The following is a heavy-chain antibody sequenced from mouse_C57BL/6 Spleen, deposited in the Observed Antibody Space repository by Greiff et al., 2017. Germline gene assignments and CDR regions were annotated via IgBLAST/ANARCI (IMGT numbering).Heavy chain of an antibody. Sequence: VQLQQSGAELARPGASVKLSCKASGYTFTSYCISWVKQRTGQGLEWIGEIYPRSGNTTYNEKFKAKATLTADKSSSTAYMELRSLTSEDSAVYYCAGSGPYYFDYWGQGTTLTVSS. D-gene: IGHD3-1*01. CDR1: GYTFTSYC. V-gene: IGHV1-81*01. CDR3: AGSGPYYFDY. CDR2: IYPRSGNT. J-gene: IGHJ2*01.